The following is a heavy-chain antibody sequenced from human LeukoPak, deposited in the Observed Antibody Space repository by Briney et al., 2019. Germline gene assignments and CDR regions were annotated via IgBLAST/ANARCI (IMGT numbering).Heavy chain of an antibody. V-gene: IGHV4-34*01. CDR1: GFTFSDFG. D-gene: IGHD3-10*01. Sequence: GSLRLSCAASGFTFSDFGMSWIRQPPGKGLEWIGEINHSGSTNYNPSLKSRVTISVDTSKNQFSLKLSSVTAADTAVYYCARDMVRGVIRQTRWFDPWGQGTLVTVSS. CDR3: ARDMVRGVIRQTRWFDP. CDR2: INHSGST. J-gene: IGHJ5*02.